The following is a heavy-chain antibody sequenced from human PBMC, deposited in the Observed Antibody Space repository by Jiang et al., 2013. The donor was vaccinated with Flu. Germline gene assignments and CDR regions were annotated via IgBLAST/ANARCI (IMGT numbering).Heavy chain of an antibody. J-gene: IGHJ4*02. CDR1: GGTFSSYA. V-gene: IGHV1-69*01. CDR3: AREATVTTYRFDY. D-gene: IGHD4-17*01. Sequence: SGAEVKKPGSSVKVSCKASGGTFSSYAISWVRQAPGQGLEWMGGIIPIFGIANYAQKFQGRVTITADESTSTAYMELSSLRSEDTAVYYCAREATVTTYRFDYWGQGTLVHRLL. CDR2: IIPIFGIA.